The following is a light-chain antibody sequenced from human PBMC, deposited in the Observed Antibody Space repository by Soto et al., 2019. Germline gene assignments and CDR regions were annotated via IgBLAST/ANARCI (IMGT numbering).Light chain of an antibody. CDR2: DAS. Sequence: IKMTWSPSTLSASVGDRVTVTCRASQNINSWLAWYQQKPGKAPNLLIYDASTLESGVASRFSCSGSGTEFPLTISSLLPEDFATSYCQQFHSISRTFGYRSKVDSK. CDR1: QNINSW. CDR3: QQFHSISRT. J-gene: IGKJ1*01. V-gene: IGKV1-5*01.